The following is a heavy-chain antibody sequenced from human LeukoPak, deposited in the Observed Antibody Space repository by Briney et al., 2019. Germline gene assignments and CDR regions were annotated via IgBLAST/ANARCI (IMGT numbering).Heavy chain of an antibody. D-gene: IGHD1-26*01. V-gene: IGHV3-23*01. CDR3: AREMYSGMYNDAFDI. CDR1: GFTFSSYA. CDR2: IRSDGST. J-gene: IGHJ3*02. Sequence: GGSLRLSCEASGFTFSSYAMSWVRQATEKGLEWVSVIRSDGSTNHADSVKGRFTISRDNSKNTLYLQMNNLRAEDTAMYYCAREMYSGMYNDAFDIWGQGTKVTVSS.